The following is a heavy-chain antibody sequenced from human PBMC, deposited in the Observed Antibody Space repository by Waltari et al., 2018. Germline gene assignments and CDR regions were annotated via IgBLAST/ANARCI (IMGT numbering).Heavy chain of an antibody. CDR2: IYSGGST. J-gene: IGHJ4*02. CDR1: GFTVSSNY. CDR3: ARSTYGDGLGY. D-gene: IGHD4-17*01. V-gene: IGHV3-66*03. Sequence: EVQLVESGGGLIQPGGSLRLSCAASGFTVSSNYMSWVRQAPGKGRECVSVIYSGGSTYYADSGKGRFTISRDNSKNTLYLQMNSLRAEDTAVYYCARSTYGDGLGYWGQGTLVTVSS.